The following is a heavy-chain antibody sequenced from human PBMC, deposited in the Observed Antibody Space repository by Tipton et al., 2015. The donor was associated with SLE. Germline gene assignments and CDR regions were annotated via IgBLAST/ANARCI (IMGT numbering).Heavy chain of an antibody. CDR2: MNPNSGNT. V-gene: IGHV1-8*02. J-gene: IGHJ5*02. D-gene: IGHD3-22*01. Sequence: QVQLVQSGAEVKKPGASVKVSCKASGYTFTSYYMHWVRQAPGQGLEWMGWMNPNSGNTGYAQKFQGRVTMTRNTSISTAYMELSSLRSEDTAVYYCARGLGDYYDSSGRRWFDPWGQGTLVTVSS. CDR1: GYTFTSYY. CDR3: ARGLGDYYDSSGRRWFDP.